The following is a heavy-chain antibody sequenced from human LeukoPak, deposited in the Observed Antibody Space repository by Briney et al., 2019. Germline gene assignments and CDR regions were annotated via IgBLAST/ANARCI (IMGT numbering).Heavy chain of an antibody. Sequence: SVKVSCKASGGTFSSYAISWVRQAPGQGLEWMGGIIPIFGTANYAQKFQGRVTITTDESTSTAYMELSSLRSEDTAVYYCASMLAYCGGDCPSHYYYYYYMDVWGKGTTVTVSS. V-gene: IGHV1-69*05. CDR1: GGTFSSYA. D-gene: IGHD2-21*01. CDR3: ASMLAYCGGDCPSHYYYYYYMDV. CDR2: IIPIFGTA. J-gene: IGHJ6*03.